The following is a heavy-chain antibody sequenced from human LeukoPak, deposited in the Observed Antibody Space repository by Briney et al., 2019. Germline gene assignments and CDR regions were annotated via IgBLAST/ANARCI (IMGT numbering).Heavy chain of an antibody. J-gene: IGHJ5*02. Sequence: SSETLSLTCTVSGGSISSYYWSWIRQPPGKGLEWIGEINHSGSTNYNPSLKSRVTISVDTSKNQFSLKLSSVTAADTAVYYCARGKWFGESDPWGQGTLVTVSS. CDR3: ARGKWFGESDP. D-gene: IGHD3-10*01. V-gene: IGHV4-34*01. CDR2: INHSGST. CDR1: GGSISSYY.